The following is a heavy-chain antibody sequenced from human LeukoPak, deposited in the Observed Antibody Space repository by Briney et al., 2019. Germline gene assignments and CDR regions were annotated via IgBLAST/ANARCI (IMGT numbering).Heavy chain of an antibody. J-gene: IGHJ4*02. CDR3: ARGVRWLQLSYFDY. Sequence: SQTLSLTCPVSSGSISSGVYYWSCIRQHPGKGLEWIGYIYYSGSTYYNPSLKSRVTISVDTSKNQFSLKLSSVTAADTAVYYCARGVRWLQLSYFDYWGQGTLVTVSS. CDR1: SGSISSGVYY. D-gene: IGHD5-24*01. V-gene: IGHV4-31*03. CDR2: IYYSGST.